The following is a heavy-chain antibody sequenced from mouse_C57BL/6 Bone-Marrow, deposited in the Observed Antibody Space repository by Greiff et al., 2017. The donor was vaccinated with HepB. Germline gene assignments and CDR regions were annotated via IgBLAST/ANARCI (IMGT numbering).Heavy chain of an antibody. CDR2: IWWDDDK. CDR1: GFSLSTFGMG. Sequence: QVTLKESGPGILQPSQTLSLTCSFSGFSLSTFGMGVGWIRQPSGKGLEWLAHIWWDDDKYYNPALKSRLTISKDTSKNQVFLKIANVDTADTATDYCARRLWLRRRRSGYFDYWGQGTTLTVSS. V-gene: IGHV8-8*01. J-gene: IGHJ2*01. CDR3: ARRLWLRRRRSGYFDY. D-gene: IGHD2-2*01.